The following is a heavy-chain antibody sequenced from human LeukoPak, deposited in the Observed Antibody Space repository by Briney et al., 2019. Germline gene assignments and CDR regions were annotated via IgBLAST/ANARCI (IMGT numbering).Heavy chain of an antibody. D-gene: IGHD4-17*01. V-gene: IGHV3-9*01. J-gene: IGHJ3*02. CDR2: ISWNSGSI. CDR3: ARRAFDYGDPKPQGAFDI. Sequence: HAGGSLRLSCAASGFTFDDYAMHWVRQAPGKGLEWVSGISWNSGSIGYADSVKGRFTISRDNAKNSLYLQMNSLRAEDTAMYYCARRAFDYGDPKPQGAFDIWGQGTMVTVSS. CDR1: GFTFDDYA.